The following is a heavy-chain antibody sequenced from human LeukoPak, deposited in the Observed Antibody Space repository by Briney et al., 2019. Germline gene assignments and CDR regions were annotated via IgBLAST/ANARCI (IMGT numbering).Heavy chain of an antibody. J-gene: IGHJ3*01. CDR3: ARVRVGGNRAFDV. CDR2: ISGDESVS. D-gene: IGHD4-23*01. CDR1: GFTFSNYW. V-gene: IGHV3-74*01. Sequence: PGGSLRLSCAASGFTFSNYWMHWVRQAPGKGLAWVSRISGDESVSTYADSVKGRSTISRDNAKNTLYLQMNSLRAEDTAVYYCARVRVGGNRAFDVWGQGTTVTVSS.